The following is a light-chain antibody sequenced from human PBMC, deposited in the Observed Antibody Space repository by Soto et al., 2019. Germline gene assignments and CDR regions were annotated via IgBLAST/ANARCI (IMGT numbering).Light chain of an antibody. CDR3: QQYRDWPLT. CDR1: QSVSRS. Sequence: EIVLTQSPATLSLSPGERATLSCRASQSVSRSLAWFQQKPGQAPRLLIYGASTRATDIPARFSGSGSATEFTLTISSLQSEDFAVYSCQQYRDWPLTFGGGTKVDI. J-gene: IGKJ4*01. V-gene: IGKV3-15*01. CDR2: GAS.